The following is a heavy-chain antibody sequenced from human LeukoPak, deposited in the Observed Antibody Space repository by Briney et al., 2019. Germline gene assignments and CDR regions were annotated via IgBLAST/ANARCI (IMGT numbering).Heavy chain of an antibody. CDR1: GFTFSSYE. CDR2: ISSSGSTI. V-gene: IGHV3-48*03. Sequence: GGSLRLSCAASGFTFSSYEINWIRQAPGKGLEWVSYISSSGSTIHYADSVKGRFTISRDNAKNSLYLQMNGLRAEDTAVYYCARDRTPYYDNSGQLYYYHGMDVWGQGTTVTVSS. J-gene: IGHJ6*02. D-gene: IGHD3-22*01. CDR3: ARDRTPYYDNSGQLYYYHGMDV.